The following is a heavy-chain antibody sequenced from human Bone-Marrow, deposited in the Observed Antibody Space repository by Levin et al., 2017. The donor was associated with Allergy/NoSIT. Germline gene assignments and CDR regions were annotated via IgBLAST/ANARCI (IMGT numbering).Heavy chain of an antibody. J-gene: IGHJ6*02. V-gene: IGHV1-18*01. CDR1: GYTFTTYG. CDR3: ARGLFPYYYYGMDV. Sequence: ASVKVSCKASGYTFTTYGLTWVRQAPGQGLEWMGWVSAYSGNTNYALNLQDRVTMTTDTATNTAYMELTSLRSDDTAIYYCARGLFPYYYYGMDVWGQGTTVVVSS. CDR2: VSAYSGNT.